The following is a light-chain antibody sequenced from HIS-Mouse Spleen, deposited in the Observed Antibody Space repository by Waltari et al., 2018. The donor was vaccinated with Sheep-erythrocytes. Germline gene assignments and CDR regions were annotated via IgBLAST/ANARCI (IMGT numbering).Light chain of an antibody. V-gene: IGKV2-28*01. CDR3: MQALQTPLT. J-gene: IGKJ2*01. Sequence: EIVMPQYPLSLPVTPGEPASITCRSSQSLLHSNGYNYLDWYLQKPGQSPQLLIYLGSNRASGVPDRFSGSGSGTDFTLKISRVEAEDVGVYYCMQALQTPLTFGQGTKLEIK. CDR1: QSLLHSNGYNY. CDR2: LGS.